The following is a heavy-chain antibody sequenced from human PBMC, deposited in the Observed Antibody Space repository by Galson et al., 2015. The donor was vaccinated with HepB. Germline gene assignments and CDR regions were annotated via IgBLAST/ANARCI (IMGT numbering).Heavy chain of an antibody. Sequence: SVKVSCKASGYTFTGYYMHWVRQAPGQGLEWMGRINPNSGGTNYAQKFQGRVTMTRDTSISTAYMELSRLRSDDTAVYYCARDRKVPAALPNWFDPWGQGTLVTVSS. D-gene: IGHD2-2*02. J-gene: IGHJ5*02. CDR1: GYTFTGYY. CDR2: INPNSGGT. V-gene: IGHV1-2*06. CDR3: ARDRKVPAALPNWFDP.